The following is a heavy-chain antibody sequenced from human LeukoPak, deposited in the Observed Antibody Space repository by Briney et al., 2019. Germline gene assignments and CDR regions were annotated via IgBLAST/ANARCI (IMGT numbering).Heavy chain of an antibody. CDR1: GFTFSNYW. CDR3: TRDTGCPGGTCYSFYDY. J-gene: IGHJ4*02. CDR2: IKQDGTEK. Sequence: GGSLRLSCAAAGFTFSNYWMTWVRQAPGKGLEWVANIKQDGTEKYYVDSVKGRFTISRDNAENSLYLQMNSLRAEDTAVYYCTRDTGCPGGTCYSFYDYWGQGTLVTVSS. D-gene: IGHD2-15*01. V-gene: IGHV3-7*01.